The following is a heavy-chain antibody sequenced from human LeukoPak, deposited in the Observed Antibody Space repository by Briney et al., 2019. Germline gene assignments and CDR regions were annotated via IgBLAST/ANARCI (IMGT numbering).Heavy chain of an antibody. J-gene: IGHJ6*03. V-gene: IGHV4-59*11. CDR1: GGSISSHY. CDR3: ARLKYYSNYYYYYMDV. CDR2: IYYSGST. Sequence: SETLSLTCTVSGGSISSHYWSWIRQPPGKGLEWIGYIYYSGSTNYNPSLKSRVTISVDTSKNQFSLKPSSVTAADTAVYYCARLKYYSNYYYYYMDVWGKGTTVTVSS. D-gene: IGHD4-11*01.